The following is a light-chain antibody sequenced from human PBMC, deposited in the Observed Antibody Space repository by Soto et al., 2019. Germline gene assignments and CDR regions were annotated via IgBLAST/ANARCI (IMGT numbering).Light chain of an antibody. CDR1: QRFRGL. V-gene: IGKV3-11*01. CDR2: DAY. Sequence: EVVLTQSPVTLSLSPGERATLSCRARQRFRGLLAWYHQKPGQAPRLLIYDAYNRATGIPPRFSGSGSGTDFTLTISSLEPEDSAVYYCQQRHMWPITFGQGTRLEIK. J-gene: IGKJ5*01. CDR3: QQRHMWPIT.